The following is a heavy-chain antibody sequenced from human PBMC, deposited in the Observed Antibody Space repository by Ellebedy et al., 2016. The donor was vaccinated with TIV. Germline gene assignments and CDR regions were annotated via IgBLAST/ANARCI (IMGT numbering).Heavy chain of an antibody. Sequence: ASGFTFSSYAMAWVRQAPGEGLEWVSALGGSSENTYYADSVQGRFTISRDNSENTLYLQMNSLRAEDTAVYDCAKTASKGRGWRTPIDYWGQGTLVTVSS. J-gene: IGHJ4*02. CDR2: LGGSSENT. CDR3: AKTASKGRGWRTPIDY. V-gene: IGHV3-23*01. CDR1: GFTFSSYA. D-gene: IGHD6-19*01.